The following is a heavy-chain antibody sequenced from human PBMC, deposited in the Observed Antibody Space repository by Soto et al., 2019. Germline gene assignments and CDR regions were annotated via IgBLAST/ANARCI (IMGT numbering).Heavy chain of an antibody. V-gene: IGHV1-3*01. CDR2: INAGNGAT. Sequence: ASVKVSCKASGYTFTSFAINWVRQAPGQRLEWVGWINAGNGATTYSQNFKGRVTITRDTSANTASMELRSLKSEDTAVFYCARFCSSSICYAAFDYWGHGTLVPVCS. CDR1: GYTFTSFA. D-gene: IGHD2-2*01. CDR3: ARFCSSSICYAAFDY. J-gene: IGHJ4*01.